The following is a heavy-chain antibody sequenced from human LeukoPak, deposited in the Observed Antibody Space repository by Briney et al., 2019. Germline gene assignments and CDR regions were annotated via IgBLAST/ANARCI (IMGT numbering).Heavy chain of an antibody. Sequence: QPGGSLRLSCAASGFTFSSYAISWVRQAPGKGLEWVATIKPDGSEKYHVDSVSGRFTISRDNTNDSLFLQMNSLRVDDTAVYYCVRGGTYWTVSWGQGTLVNVS. J-gene: IGHJ5*01. CDR1: GFTFSSYA. CDR2: IKPDGSEK. V-gene: IGHV3-7*01. CDR3: VRGGTYWTVS.